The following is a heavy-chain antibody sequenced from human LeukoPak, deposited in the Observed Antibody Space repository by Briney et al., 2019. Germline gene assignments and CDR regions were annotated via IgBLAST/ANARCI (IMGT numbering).Heavy chain of an antibody. CDR1: GGSVSSYY. CDR3: ARREWETGDFDY. CDR2: IYYSGST. Sequence: SETLSLTCTVSGGSVSSYYWSWIRQPPGKGLEWIGYIYYSGSTNYNPSLKSRVTLSGDTSKNQFSLKLSSVTAADTAVYYCARREWETGDFDYWGQGTLVTVSS. V-gene: IGHV4-59*02. J-gene: IGHJ4*02. D-gene: IGHD1-26*01.